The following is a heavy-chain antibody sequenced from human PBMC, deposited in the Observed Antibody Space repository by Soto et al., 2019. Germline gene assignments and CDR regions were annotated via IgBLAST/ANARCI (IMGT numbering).Heavy chain of an antibody. CDR3: AKGWVDSSGWYEMYYYYGMDV. V-gene: IGHV3-23*01. CDR1: GFTFSSYA. J-gene: IGHJ6*02. D-gene: IGHD6-19*01. CDR2: ISGSGGST. Sequence: PGGSLRLSCAASGFTFSSYAMSWVRQAPGKGLEWVSAISGSGGSTYYADSVKGRFTISRDNSKNTLYLQMNSLRAEDTAVYYCAKGWVDSSGWYEMYYYYGMDVWGQGTTVTVS.